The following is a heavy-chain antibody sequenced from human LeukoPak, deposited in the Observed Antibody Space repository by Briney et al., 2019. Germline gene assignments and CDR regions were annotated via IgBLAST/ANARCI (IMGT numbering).Heavy chain of an antibody. CDR1: GYTFTSYG. D-gene: IGHD4-23*01. J-gene: IGHJ1*01. Sequence: ASVKVSCKASGYTFTSYGISWVRQAPGQGLEWMGWISAYNGNTNYAQKLQGRVTMTTDTSTSTAYMELRSLRSDDTAVYYCARARDYGGKIPEYFQHWGQGTLVTVSS. CDR3: ARARDYGGKIPEYFQH. CDR2: ISAYNGNT. V-gene: IGHV1-18*01.